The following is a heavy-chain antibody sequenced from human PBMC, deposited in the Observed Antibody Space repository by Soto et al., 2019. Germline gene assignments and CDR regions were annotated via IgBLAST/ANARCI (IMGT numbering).Heavy chain of an antibody. CDR1: GYTFTSYY. CDR3: ASSPDYDILTGYFYYYYGMDV. J-gene: IGHJ6*02. Sequence: QVQLVQSGAEVKKPGASVKVSCKASGYTFTSYYMHWVRQAPGQGLEWMGIINPSGGSTSYAQKFQGRVTMTRDTSTSTVYMELSSLRSEDTAVYYCASSPDYDILTGYFYYYYGMDVWGQGTTVTVSS. D-gene: IGHD3-9*01. V-gene: IGHV1-46*01. CDR2: INPSGGST.